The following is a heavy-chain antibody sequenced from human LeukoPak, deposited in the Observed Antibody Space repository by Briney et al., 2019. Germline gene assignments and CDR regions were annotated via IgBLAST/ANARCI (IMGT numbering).Heavy chain of an antibody. CDR1: GGSISSSSYY. V-gene: IGHV4-39*07. CDR3: ARGRREYRYFDRRQNYYYYYMDV. J-gene: IGHJ6*03. Sequence: SETLSLTCTVSGGSISSSSYYWGWIRQPPGKGLEWIGSIYYSGSTYYNPSLKSRVTISVDTSKNQFSLKLSSVTAADTAVYYCARGRREYRYFDRRQNYYYYYMDVWGKGTTVTVSS. D-gene: IGHD3-9*01. CDR2: IYYSGST.